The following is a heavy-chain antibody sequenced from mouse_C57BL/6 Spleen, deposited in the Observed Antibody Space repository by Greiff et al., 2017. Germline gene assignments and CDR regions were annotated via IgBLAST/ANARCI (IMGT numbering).Heavy chain of an antibody. V-gene: IGHV1-20*01. D-gene: IGHD1-1*01. CDR1: GYSFTGYF. J-gene: IGHJ1*03. Sequence: VQLQQSGPELVKPGDSVKISCKASGYSFTGYFMNWVMQSHGKSLEWIGRINPYNGDTFYNQKFKGKATLTVDKSSSTAHMELRSLTSEDSAVXYCARPLYYGSSPWYFEVWGTGTTVTVSS. CDR3: ARPLYYGSSPWYFEV. CDR2: INPYNGDT.